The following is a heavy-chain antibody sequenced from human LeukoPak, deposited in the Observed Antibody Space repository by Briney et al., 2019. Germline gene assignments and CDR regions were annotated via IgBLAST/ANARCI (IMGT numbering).Heavy chain of an antibody. CDR3: ARDDGGYCSSTSCYLGWFDP. V-gene: IGHV3-21*01. CDR1: GFAFSSYA. CDR2: ITSTSSYI. Sequence: GGSLRLSCAASGFAFSSYAMNWVRQAPGKGLEWVSSITSTSSYIYYADSVRGRFTISRDNAKNSLYLQMNSLRAEDTAVYYCARDDGGYCSSTSCYLGWFDPWGQGTLVTVSS. J-gene: IGHJ5*02. D-gene: IGHD2-2*03.